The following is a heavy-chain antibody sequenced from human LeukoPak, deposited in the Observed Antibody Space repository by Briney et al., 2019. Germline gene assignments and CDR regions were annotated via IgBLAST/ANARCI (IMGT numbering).Heavy chain of an antibody. D-gene: IGHD3-10*01. V-gene: IGHV4-34*01. J-gene: IGHJ4*02. CDR2: INHSGST. CDR3: ATYYYGSGRAH. Sequence: SETLSLTCAVYGGSFSGYYWSWIRQPPGKGLEWIGEINHSGSTNYSPSLKSRVTISVDTSKNQFSLKLSSVTAADTAVYYCATYYYGSGRAHWGQGTLVTVSS. CDR1: GGSFSGYY.